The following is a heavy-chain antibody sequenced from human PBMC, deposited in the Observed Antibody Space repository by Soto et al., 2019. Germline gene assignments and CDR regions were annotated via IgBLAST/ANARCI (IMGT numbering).Heavy chain of an antibody. CDR3: ASSPQQLVMGFDP. Sequence: GGSLGLSCAASGFTFSSYAMSWVRQAPGKGLEWVSAISGSGGSTYYADSVKGRFTISRDNSKNTLYLQMNSLRAEDTAVYYCASSPQQLVMGFDPWGQGTLVTVSS. D-gene: IGHD6-13*01. CDR2: ISGSGGST. J-gene: IGHJ5*02. V-gene: IGHV3-23*01. CDR1: GFTFSSYA.